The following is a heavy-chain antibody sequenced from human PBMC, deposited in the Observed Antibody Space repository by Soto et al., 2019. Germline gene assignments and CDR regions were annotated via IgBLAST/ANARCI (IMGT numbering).Heavy chain of an antibody. CDR1: GGTFSSYA. J-gene: IGHJ3*02. D-gene: IGHD5-18*01. CDR2: IIPIFGTA. CDR3: ARDARPRGYSYGSHAFDI. V-gene: IGHV1-69*01. Sequence: QVQLVQSGAEVKKPGSSVKVSCKASGGTFSSYAISWVRQAPGQGLAWMGGIIPIFGTANYAQKFQGRVTITADESTSTAYMELSSLRSEDTAVYYCARDARPRGYSYGSHAFDIWGQGTMVTVSS.